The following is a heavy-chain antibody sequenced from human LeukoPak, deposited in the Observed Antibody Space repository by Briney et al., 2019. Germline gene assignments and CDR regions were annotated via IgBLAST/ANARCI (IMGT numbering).Heavy chain of an antibody. CDR3: ARSRGSSRGPDY. CDR2: ISSSSSYT. J-gene: IGHJ4*02. CDR1: GFTFSDYY. V-gene: IGHV3-11*06. D-gene: IGHD2/OR15-2a*01. Sequence: GGSLRLSCAASGFTFSDYYMSWIRQAPGKGLEWVSYISSSSSYTNYADSVKGRFTISRDNAKNSLYLQMNSLRAEDTAVYYCARSRGSSRGPDYWGQGTLVTVS.